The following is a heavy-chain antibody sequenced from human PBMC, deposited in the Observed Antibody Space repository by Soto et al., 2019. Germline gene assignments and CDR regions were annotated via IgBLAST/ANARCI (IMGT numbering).Heavy chain of an antibody. Sequence: GASVKVSCKVSGYTLTELSMHWVRQAPGKGLEWMGGFDPEGGETIYAQKFQGRVTMTEDTSTDTAYMELSSLRSEDTAVYYCTVPDCSGGSCYPPYDAFDIWGQGTMVTVSS. CDR1: GYTLTELS. CDR2: FDPEGGET. CDR3: TVPDCSGGSCYPPYDAFDI. D-gene: IGHD2-15*01. V-gene: IGHV1-24*01. J-gene: IGHJ3*02.